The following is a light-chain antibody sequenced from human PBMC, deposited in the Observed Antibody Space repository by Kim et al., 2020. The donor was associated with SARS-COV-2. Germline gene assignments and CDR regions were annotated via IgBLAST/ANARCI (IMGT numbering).Light chain of an antibody. J-gene: IGLJ3*02. V-gene: IGLV3-1*01. CDR2: QDR. CDR1: QLEDKF. Sequence: SYELTQPPSLSVSPGQTASITCSGDQLEDKFTTWYQQKSGQSPILVIYQDRLRPSGISERFSGSTSGNTATLTISGIQATDEADYYCQAWHTSAVGFGGG. CDR3: QAWHTSAVG.